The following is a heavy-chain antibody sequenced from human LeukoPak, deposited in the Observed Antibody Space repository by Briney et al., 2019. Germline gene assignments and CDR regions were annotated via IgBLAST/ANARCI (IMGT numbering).Heavy chain of an antibody. Sequence: SETLSLTCTVSGGSISLYYWSWIRQPPGKGLEWIGFIYYNGNTNYNPSLKSRVTISVDTSKNQFSLKLSSVTAADTAVYYCARGARAGYNLEPFDYWGQGTLVTVSS. CDR3: ARGARAGYNLEPFDY. CDR1: GGSISLYY. CDR2: IYYNGNT. J-gene: IGHJ4*02. V-gene: IGHV4-59*08. D-gene: IGHD5-24*01.